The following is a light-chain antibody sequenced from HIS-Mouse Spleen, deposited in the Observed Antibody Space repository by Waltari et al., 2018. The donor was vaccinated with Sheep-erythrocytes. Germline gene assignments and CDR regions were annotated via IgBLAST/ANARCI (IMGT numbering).Light chain of an antibody. V-gene: IGKV1-6*01. CDR3: QQYNSYSWT. CDR2: AAS. J-gene: IGKJ1*01. CDR1: HGIRND. Sequence: AIQMTQSPSSLSASVGDRVTITCRASHGIRNDLGWYKQKPGKAPKLLIYAASSLQSGVPSRFSGSGSGTDFTLTISSLQPEDFATYYCQQYNSYSWTFGQGTKVEIK.